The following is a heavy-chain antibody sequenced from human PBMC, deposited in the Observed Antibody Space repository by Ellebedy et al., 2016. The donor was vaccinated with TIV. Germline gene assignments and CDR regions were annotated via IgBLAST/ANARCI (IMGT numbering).Heavy chain of an antibody. V-gene: IGHV4-59*01. J-gene: IGHJ5*02. CDR2: IYYSGST. D-gene: IGHD5-18*01. CDR3: ARGLARYSYGT. Sequence: SETLSLXXTVSGGSISSYYWSWIRQPPGKGLEWIGYIYYSGSTNYNPSLKSRVTISVDTSKNQFSLKLSSVTAADTAVYYCARGLARYSYGTWGQGTLVTVSS. CDR1: GGSISSYY.